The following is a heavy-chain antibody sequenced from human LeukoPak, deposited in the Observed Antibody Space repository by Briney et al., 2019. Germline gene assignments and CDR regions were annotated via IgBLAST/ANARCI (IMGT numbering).Heavy chain of an antibody. D-gene: IGHD7-27*01. V-gene: IGHV3-30*18. J-gene: IGHJ4*02. CDR2: ISADGTET. Sequence: PGESLRLSCVTSGFAFNRRGMRWIRQAPGKGLEWVAVISADGTETYYADSVKGRFTISRDSSQNTLYLHMNGLRFEDTAVYYCAKDLGHKIANFLDNWGQGTLVTVSS. CDR3: AKDLGHKIANFLDN. CDR1: GFAFNRRG.